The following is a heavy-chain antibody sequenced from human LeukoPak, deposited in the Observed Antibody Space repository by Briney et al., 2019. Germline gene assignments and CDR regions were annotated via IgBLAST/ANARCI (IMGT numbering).Heavy chain of an antibody. CDR2: IYTSGNT. Sequence: SETLSLTCTVSGGSISSGSYYWSWIRQPAGKGLEWIGRIYTSGNTNYNPSLKSRVTISVDTSKNQFSLKLSSVTAADTAVYYCARTYKRFNYYYMDVWGKGTTVTISS. D-gene: IGHD3-10*01. J-gene: IGHJ6*03. V-gene: IGHV4-61*02. CDR1: GGSISSGSYY. CDR3: ARTYKRFNYYYMDV.